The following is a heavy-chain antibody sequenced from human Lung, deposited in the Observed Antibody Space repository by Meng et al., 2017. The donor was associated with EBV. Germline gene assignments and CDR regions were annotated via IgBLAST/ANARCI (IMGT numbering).Heavy chain of an antibody. CDR3: AIIPYSNA. D-gene: IGHD4-11*01. Sequence: EVQLLESXXXXIQXXGSLRLSCAASGFTFSSYAMTWVRQAPGKGLEWVSSIIDDGSTTYDADSVKGRFTISRDNSKNMVSLQMNSLRPGDTATYYCAIIPYSNAWGQGTLVTVSS. CDR2: IIDDGSTT. V-gene: IGHV3-23*01. CDR1: GFTFSSYA. J-gene: IGHJ5*02.